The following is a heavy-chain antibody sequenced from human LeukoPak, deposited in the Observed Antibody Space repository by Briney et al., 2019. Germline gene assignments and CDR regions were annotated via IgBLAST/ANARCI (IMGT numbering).Heavy chain of an antibody. V-gene: IGHV3-23*01. Sequence: GGSLRLSCAASGFTFSSYAMSWLRQAPGKGLEWVSAISGSGGSTYYADSVKGRFTISRDNSKNTLYLQMNSLRAEDTAVYYCASRDDFWSGYTNFDYWGQGTLVTVSS. J-gene: IGHJ4*02. CDR3: ASRDDFWSGYTNFDY. CDR1: GFTFSSYA. D-gene: IGHD3-3*01. CDR2: ISGSGGST.